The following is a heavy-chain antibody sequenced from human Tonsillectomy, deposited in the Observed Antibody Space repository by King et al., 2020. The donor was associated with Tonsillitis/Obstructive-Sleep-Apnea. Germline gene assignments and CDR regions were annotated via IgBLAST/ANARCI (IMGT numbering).Heavy chain of an antibody. CDR1: GGSISSYY. CDR3: ARPYNSVSQVFDY. Sequence: QLQESGPGLVKPSETLSLTCTVSGGSISSYYWSWIRQPPGKGLEWIGSIYYSGSTNYNPSLESRVTMSVDTSKNHFSLKLSSVTAADTAVYHCARPYNSVSQVFDYWGQRTLVTVSS. V-gene: IGHV4-59*01. D-gene: IGHD6-19*01. CDR2: IYYSGST. J-gene: IGHJ4*02.